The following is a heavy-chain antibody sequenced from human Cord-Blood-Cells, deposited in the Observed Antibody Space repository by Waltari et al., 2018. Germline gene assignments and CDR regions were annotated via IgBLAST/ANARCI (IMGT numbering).Heavy chain of an antibody. D-gene: IGHD1-26*01. J-gene: IGHJ4*02. CDR3: ARGPRSKVGATDY. CDR1: GYTFTGYY. CDR2: INPNSGGT. V-gene: IGHV1-2*02. Sequence: VQLVQSGAEVKKPGASVKVSCKASGYTFTGYYMHWVRQAAGQGLEWMGWINPNSGGTNNAQKFQGRGTMTRDTSISTADMELSRLRSDDTAVYYCARGPRSKVGATDYWGQGTLVTVSS.